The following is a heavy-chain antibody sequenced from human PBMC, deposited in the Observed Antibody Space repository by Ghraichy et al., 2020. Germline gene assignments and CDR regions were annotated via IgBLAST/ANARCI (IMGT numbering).Heavy chain of an antibody. CDR2: IYYSGST. Sequence: SETLSLTCTVSGGSVSSGSYYWSWIRQPPGKGLEWIGYIYYSGSTNYNPSLKSRVTISVDTSKNQFSLKLSSVTAADTAVYYCARDYKYYDSSGYYFDYWGQGTLVTVSS. CDR3: ARDYKYYDSSGYYFDY. CDR1: GGSVSSGSYY. J-gene: IGHJ4*02. V-gene: IGHV4-61*01. D-gene: IGHD3-22*01.